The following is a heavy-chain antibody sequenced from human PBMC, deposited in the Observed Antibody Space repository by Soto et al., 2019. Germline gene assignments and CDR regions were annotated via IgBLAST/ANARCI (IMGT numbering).Heavy chain of an antibody. CDR3: AREGDEYSSPYGMDV. CDR2: ISYDGSNK. CDR1: GFIFNSYG. J-gene: IGHJ6*02. D-gene: IGHD6-6*01. V-gene: IGHV3-30*03. Sequence: QVQLVESGGGVVQPGRSLRLSCAASGFIFNSYGMHWVRQAPGKGLEWVALISYDGSNKYYADSVKGRFTISRDNSKNTLYLQMNSLRAEDTAVYYCAREGDEYSSPYGMDVWGQGTTVTVSS.